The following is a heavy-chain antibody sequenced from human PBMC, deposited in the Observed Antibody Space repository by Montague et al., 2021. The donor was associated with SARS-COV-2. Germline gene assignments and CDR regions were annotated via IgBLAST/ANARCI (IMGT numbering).Heavy chain of an antibody. CDR1: GGSFSGYY. J-gene: IGHJ6*02. V-gene: IGHV4-34*01. CDR2: INHSGST. CDR3: ARVRYYGSGTSLGMDV. Sequence: SETLSLTCAVYGGSFSGYYWSWIRQPPGKGLEWIGEINHSGSTNYNPSLKSRVTISVDTSKNQFSLTLSSATAADTAVYYCARVRYYGSGTSLGMDVWGQGTTVTVSS. D-gene: IGHD3-10*01.